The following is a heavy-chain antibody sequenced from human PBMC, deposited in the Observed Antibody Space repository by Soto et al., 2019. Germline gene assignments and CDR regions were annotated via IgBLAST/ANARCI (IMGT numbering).Heavy chain of an antibody. CDR2: IIPISGTT. Sequence: QVQLVQSGAEVKKPGSSVKVSCKASGGTFSSYAISWVRQAPGQGLEWMGGIIPISGTTNYAQKFQGRVTITADESTSTAYTELSSLRSEDTAVYSCARSQGSSTSLEIYYYYYYGMDVWGQGTTVTVS. CDR3: ARSQGSSTSLEIYYYYYYGMDV. J-gene: IGHJ6*02. V-gene: IGHV1-69*01. CDR1: GGTFSSYA. D-gene: IGHD2-2*01.